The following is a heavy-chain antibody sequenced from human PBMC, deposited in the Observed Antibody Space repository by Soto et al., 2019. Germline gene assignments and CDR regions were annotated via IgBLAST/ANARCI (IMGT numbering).Heavy chain of an antibody. CDR1: GFTFSSYG. CDR2: IWYDGSNK. V-gene: IGHV3-33*01. Sequence: GGSLRLSCAASGFTFSSYGMHWVRQAPGKGLEWVAVIWYDGSNKYYADSVKGRFTISRDNSKNTLYLQMNSLRAEDTAVYYCARDHRRYCSGGSCTVFDYWGQGTLVTVSS. D-gene: IGHD2-15*01. J-gene: IGHJ4*02. CDR3: ARDHRRYCSGGSCTVFDY.